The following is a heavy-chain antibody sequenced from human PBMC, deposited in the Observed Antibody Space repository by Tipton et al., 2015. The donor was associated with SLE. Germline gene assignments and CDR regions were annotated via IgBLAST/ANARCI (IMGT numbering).Heavy chain of an antibody. Sequence: TLSLTCTVSGGSISSGGYYWSWIRQHPGKGLEWIGYIYYSGSTYYNPSLKSQVTISVDTSKNQFSLKLSSVTAADTAVYYCARDPAARRGMDVWGQGTTVTVSS. CDR1: GGSISSGGYY. J-gene: IGHJ6*02. V-gene: IGHV4-31*01. CDR2: IYYSGST. D-gene: IGHD6-6*01. CDR3: ARDPAARRGMDV.